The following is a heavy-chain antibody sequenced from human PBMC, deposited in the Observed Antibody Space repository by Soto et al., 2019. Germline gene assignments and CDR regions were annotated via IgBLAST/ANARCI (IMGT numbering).Heavy chain of an antibody. V-gene: IGHV1-2*02. CDR1: GYTFTGYY. Sequence: ASVKVSCKASGYTFTGYYMHWVRQAPGQGLEWMGWINPNSGGTNYAQKFQGRVTMTRDTSISTAYMELSRLRSDDTAVYYCTTDVSSILWWGVAFDIWGQGTMVTVSS. CDR3: TTDVSSILWWGVAFDI. J-gene: IGHJ3*02. CDR2: INPNSGGT. D-gene: IGHD2-21*01.